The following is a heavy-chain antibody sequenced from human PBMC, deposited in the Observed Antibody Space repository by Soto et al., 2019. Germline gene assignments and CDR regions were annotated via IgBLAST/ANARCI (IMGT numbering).Heavy chain of an antibody. CDR2: IIPIFGTA. D-gene: IGHD6-13*01. CDR1: GGTFSSYA. Sequence: QVQLVQSGAEVKKPGSSVKVSCKASGGTFSSYAISWVRQAPGQGLEWMGGIIPIFGTANYAQKFQGRGXIXAXXSTSTAYMELSSLRSEDTAVYYCAREGRAAAGDDYWGQGTLVTVSS. V-gene: IGHV1-69*12. J-gene: IGHJ4*02. CDR3: AREGRAAAGDDY.